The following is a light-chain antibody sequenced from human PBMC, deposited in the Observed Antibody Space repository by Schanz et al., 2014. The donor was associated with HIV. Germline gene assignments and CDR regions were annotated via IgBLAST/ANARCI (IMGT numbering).Light chain of an antibody. CDR1: RDVSGY. CDR3: QHYGDSRGT. J-gene: IGKJ4*01. Sequence: EIVLTQSPVTLSLSPGERVTLSCRASRDVSGYLAWYQQKPGQAPRLLIYGASTRAAGIPDRFSGSGSETDFTLTISRLEPEDFAVYYCQHYGDSRGTFGGGTEVDIK. V-gene: IGKV3-20*01. CDR2: GAS.